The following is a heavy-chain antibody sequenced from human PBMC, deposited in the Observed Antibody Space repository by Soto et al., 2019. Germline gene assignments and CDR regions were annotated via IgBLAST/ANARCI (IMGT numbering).Heavy chain of an antibody. CDR1: DGSISSGDYY. V-gene: IGHV4-30-4*08. CDR2: MYYGGNT. Sequence: SETLSLTCTVSDGSISSGDYYWSWIRQPPGKGLEWIAYMYYGGNTYYNPSLKSRITISIDTSKNQVSLRVNSVTAAATAVYYCARAALAADYFGHWGQGILVTVSS. CDR3: ARAALAADYFGH. J-gene: IGHJ4*02. D-gene: IGHD6-19*01.